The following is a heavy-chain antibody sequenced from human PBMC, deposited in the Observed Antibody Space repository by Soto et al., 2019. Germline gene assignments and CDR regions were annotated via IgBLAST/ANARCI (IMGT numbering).Heavy chain of an antibody. Sequence: QVQLQESGPGLVKPSQTLSLTCTVSGGSISSAAYYWSWIRQHPGKGLEWIGYISHSGSTDYTPALKSRVIIAADTSKNQFSLNLTSVTAADTAAYYCAREYTYGSNFFDCWGQGALVTVSS. CDR1: GGSISSAAYY. J-gene: IGHJ4*02. CDR3: AREYTYGSNFFDC. V-gene: IGHV4-31*03. D-gene: IGHD5-18*01. CDR2: ISHSGST.